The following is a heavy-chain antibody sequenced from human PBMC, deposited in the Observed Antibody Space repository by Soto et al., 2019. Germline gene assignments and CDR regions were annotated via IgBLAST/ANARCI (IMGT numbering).Heavy chain of an antibody. CDR2: INHSGST. CDR1: GGSFSGYY. Sequence: SETLSLTCAVYGGSFSGYYWSWIRQPPGKGLEWIGEINHSGSTNYNPSLKSRVTISVDTSKNQFSLKLSSVTAADTAVYYCARGQGAVAGRFDYWGQGTLVTVSS. CDR3: ARGQGAVAGRFDY. J-gene: IGHJ4*02. D-gene: IGHD6-19*01. V-gene: IGHV4-34*01.